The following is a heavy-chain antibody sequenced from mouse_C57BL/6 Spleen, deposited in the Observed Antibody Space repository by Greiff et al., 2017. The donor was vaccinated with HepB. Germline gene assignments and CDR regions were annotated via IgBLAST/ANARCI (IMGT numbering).Heavy chain of an antibody. J-gene: IGHJ1*03. CDR2: ISGGGGNT. CDR1: GFTFSSYT. CDR3: ARLLRYFDV. V-gene: IGHV5-9*01. Sequence: DVMLVESGGGLVKPGGSLKLSCAASGFTFSSYTMSWVRQTPEKRLEWVATISGGGGNTYYPDSVKGRFTISRDNAENTLYLQMSSLRSEDTALYYCARLLRYFDVWGTGTTVTVSS.